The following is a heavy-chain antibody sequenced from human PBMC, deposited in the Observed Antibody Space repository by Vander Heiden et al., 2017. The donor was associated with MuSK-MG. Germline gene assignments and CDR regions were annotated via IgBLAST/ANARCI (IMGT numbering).Heavy chain of an antibody. D-gene: IGHD2-2*01. CDR1: GFPFSSYA. CDR2: ISGSGGST. V-gene: IGHV3-23*01. J-gene: IGHJ4*02. CDR3: AKGHCSSTSCPWGY. Sequence: EVQLLESGGGLVQPGGSLRLSCAASGFPFSSYAMSWVRQAPGKGLEWVSAISGSGGSTYYADSVKGRFTISRDNSKNTLYLQMNSLRAEDTAVYYCAKGHCSSTSCPWGYWGQGTLVTVSS.